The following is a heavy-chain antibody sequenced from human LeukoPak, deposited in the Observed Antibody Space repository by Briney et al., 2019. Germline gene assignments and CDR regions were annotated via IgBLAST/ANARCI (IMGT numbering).Heavy chain of an antibody. CDR2: ISSSGSTI. CDR1: GFTFSSYE. J-gene: IGHJ3*02. Sequence: QPGGSLRLSCAASGFTFSSYEMNWVRQAPGKGLEWVSYISSSGSTIYYADSVKGRFTISRDNAKNSLYLQMNSLRAEDTAVYYCARPHTAMAHHDAFDIWGQGTMVTVSS. CDR3: ARPHTAMAHHDAFDI. V-gene: IGHV3-48*03. D-gene: IGHD5-18*01.